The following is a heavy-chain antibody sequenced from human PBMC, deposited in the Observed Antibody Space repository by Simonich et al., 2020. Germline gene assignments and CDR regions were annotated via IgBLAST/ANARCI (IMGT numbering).Heavy chain of an antibody. Sequence: GGGVVQPGRSLRLSCAASGFTFSSYAMHWVRQAPGKVLEWGAVISYDGSNKYYADSVKGRFTISRDNSKNTLYLQMNSLRAEDTAVYYCARDLGSSYYFDYWGQGTLVTVSS. CDR3: ARDLGSSYYFDY. V-gene: IGHV3-30*07. J-gene: IGHJ4*02. CDR1: GFTFSSYA. D-gene: IGHD6-6*01. CDR2: ISYDGSNK.